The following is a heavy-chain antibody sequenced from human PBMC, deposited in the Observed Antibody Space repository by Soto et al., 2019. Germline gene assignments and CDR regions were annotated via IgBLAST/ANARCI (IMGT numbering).Heavy chain of an antibody. V-gene: IGHV2-70*01. CDR2: IDWDDDK. CDR1: GFSLSTSGMC. J-gene: IGHJ6*02. D-gene: IGHD1-26*01. CDR3: SRTTTAAYYYYGMDV. Sequence: SDPTLVNPTQTLTLTCTFSGFSLSTSGMCVSWIRQPPGKALEWLALIDWDDDKYYSTSLKTRLTISKDTSKNQVVLTMTNMDPVDTATYYFSRTTTAAYYYYGMDVWGQGTTVTVSS.